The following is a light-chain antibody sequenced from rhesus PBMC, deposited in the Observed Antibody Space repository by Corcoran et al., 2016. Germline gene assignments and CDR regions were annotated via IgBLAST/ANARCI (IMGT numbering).Light chain of an antibody. V-gene: IGKV1-22*01. CDR2: KAS. J-gene: IGKJ4*01. Sequence: DIQMTQSPSSLSASVGDTVTITCRASQGISSWLAWYQQKPGKAPNLLIYKASSLQSGVPSRFSGSGSWTDYTLTISSLQSEDFATYDCQQYSSRPLTFGGGTKVELK. CDR3: QQYSSRPLT. CDR1: QGISSW.